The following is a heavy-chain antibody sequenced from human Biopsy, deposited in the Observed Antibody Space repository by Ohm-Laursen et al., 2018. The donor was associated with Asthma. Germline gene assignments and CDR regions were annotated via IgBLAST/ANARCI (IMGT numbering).Heavy chain of an antibody. CDR1: GGTFNTYV. V-gene: IGHV1-69*13. J-gene: IGHJ4*02. D-gene: IGHD2-2*01. Sequence: ASVKVSCKSLGGTFNTYVIGWVRQAPGQGLGWMGGINSVFGTTTYPQKFHDRVTITADDSTSTVYMELSSLRSEDTAVYYCARKAGSCISRTCYSLDFWGQGTLVTVSS. CDR3: ARKAGSCISRTCYSLDF. CDR2: INSVFGTT.